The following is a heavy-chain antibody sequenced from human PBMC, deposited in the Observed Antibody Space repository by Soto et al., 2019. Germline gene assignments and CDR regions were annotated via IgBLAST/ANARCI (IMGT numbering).Heavy chain of an antibody. CDR1: GGSISSSSYY. CDR2: IYYSGST. V-gene: IGHV4-39*01. Sequence: SEALSVPCSGSGGSISSSSYYWGWIRQPPGKGLEWIGSIYYSGSTYYNPSLKSRVTISVDTSKNQFSLKLSSVTAADTAVYYCARIRGFLEWLFGPNDAFDIWGQGTMVTVSS. CDR3: ARIRGFLEWLFGPNDAFDI. J-gene: IGHJ3*02. D-gene: IGHD3-3*01.